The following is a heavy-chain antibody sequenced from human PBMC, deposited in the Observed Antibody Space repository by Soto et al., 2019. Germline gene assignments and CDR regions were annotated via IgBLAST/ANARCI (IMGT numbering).Heavy chain of an antibody. J-gene: IGHJ5*02. D-gene: IGHD3-16*01. V-gene: IGHV1-69*12. CDR2: IIPIFGTA. CDR3: EGGGPAGWFDP. CDR1: GGTFSSYA. Sequence: QVQLVQSGAEVKKPGSSVKVSCKASGGTFSSYAISWVRQAPGQGLEWMGGIIPIFGTANYAQKFQGRVTITADEATRTAYMELSSLRSEDAAEDYCEGGGPAGWFDPWGQGTLVTVSS.